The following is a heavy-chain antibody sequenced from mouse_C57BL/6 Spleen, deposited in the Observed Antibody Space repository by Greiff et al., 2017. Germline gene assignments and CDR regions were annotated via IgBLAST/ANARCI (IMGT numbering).Heavy chain of an antibody. V-gene: IGHV5-4*03. D-gene: IGHD2-12*01. J-gene: IGHJ2*01. CDR2: ISDGGSYT. CDR1: GFTFSSYA. CDR3: ARGPYDEGFGY. Sequence: EVKLVESGGGLVKPGGSLKLSCAASGFTFSSYAMSWVRQTPEKRLEWVATISDGGSYTYYPDNVKGRFTISRDNAKNNLYLQMSRLKSEDTAMYYCARGPYDEGFGYWGQGTTLTVSS.